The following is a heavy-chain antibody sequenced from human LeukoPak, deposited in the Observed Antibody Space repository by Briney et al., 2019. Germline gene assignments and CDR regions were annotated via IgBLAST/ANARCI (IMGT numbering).Heavy chain of an antibody. Sequence: ASVKVSCKASGGTFSSYAISWVRQAPGQGLEWMGGIIPIFGTANYAQKFQGRVTITTDESTSTAYMELSSLRSADTAVYYCASSLYYYYMDVWGKGTTVTVSS. CDR2: IIPIFGTA. V-gene: IGHV1-69*05. CDR1: GGTFSSYA. CDR3: ASSLYYYYMDV. J-gene: IGHJ6*03.